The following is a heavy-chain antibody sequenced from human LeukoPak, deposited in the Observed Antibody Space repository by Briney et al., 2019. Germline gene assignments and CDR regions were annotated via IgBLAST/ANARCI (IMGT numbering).Heavy chain of an antibody. D-gene: IGHD3-22*01. J-gene: IGHJ6*02. V-gene: IGHV3-23*01. Sequence: GGSLRLSCAASGFTFSSYAMSWVRQAPGKGLEWVSAISGSGGSTYYADSVKGRFTISRDNSKNTLYLQMNSLRAEDTAVYYCARLYDSSGDYYGMDVWGRGTTVTVSS. CDR1: GFTFSSYA. CDR2: ISGSGGST. CDR3: ARLYDSSGDYYGMDV.